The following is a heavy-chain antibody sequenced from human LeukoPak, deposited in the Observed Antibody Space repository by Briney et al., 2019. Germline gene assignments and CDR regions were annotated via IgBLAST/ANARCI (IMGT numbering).Heavy chain of an antibody. CDR3: ARAVHYYDSSGYFSVGPDY. V-gene: IGHV3-53*01. Sequence: GGSLRLSCAASGFTLSSNYMSWVRKAPGKGLEWVSVIYSGGSTYYADSVKGRFTISRDNSKNTLYLQMNSLRAEDTAVYYCARAVHYYDSSGYFSVGPDYWGQGTLVTVSS. J-gene: IGHJ4*02. CDR1: GFTLSSNY. CDR2: IYSGGST. D-gene: IGHD3-22*01.